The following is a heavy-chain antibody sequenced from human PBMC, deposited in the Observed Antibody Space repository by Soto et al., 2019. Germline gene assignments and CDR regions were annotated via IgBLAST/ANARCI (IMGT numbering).Heavy chain of an antibody. CDR3: ARVGYSSNWPLLFNWCDP. Sequence: EVQVVDSGGGLVQPGGSLRLSCAASGFSVSSNYMTWVRQAPGKGLEWVSVIFSDGSTYYADSVKGRFTISRHNSKNTLYLQMNSLRAGDTAVYYCARVGYSSNWPLLFNWCDPRGQGTLVTVSS. D-gene: IGHD6-13*01. J-gene: IGHJ5*02. V-gene: IGHV3-53*04. CDR2: IFSDGST. CDR1: GFSVSSNY.